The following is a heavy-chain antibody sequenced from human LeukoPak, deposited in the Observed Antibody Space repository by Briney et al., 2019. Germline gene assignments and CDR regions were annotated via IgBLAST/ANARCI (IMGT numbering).Heavy chain of an antibody. D-gene: IGHD5-18*01. J-gene: IGHJ4*02. V-gene: IGHV4-39*07. CDR2: IFYSGST. Sequence: SETLSLTCSVSGDSVSRSNYYWGWIRQPPGKGLEWIGNIFYSGSTYYSPSVKSRVTISLDTSRNQFSLKLNSVTAADTAVYYCARLGRGYSYGYHIDYWGQGTLVTVSS. CDR3: ARLGRGYSYGYHIDY. CDR1: GDSVSRSNYY.